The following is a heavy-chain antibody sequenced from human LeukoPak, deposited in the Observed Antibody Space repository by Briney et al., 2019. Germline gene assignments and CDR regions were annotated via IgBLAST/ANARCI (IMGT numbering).Heavy chain of an antibody. J-gene: IGHJ3*02. CDR1: GFTFDDYA. Sequence: GGSLRLSCAASGFTFDDYAMHWVRHAPGKGLEWVSGISWNSGSIGYADSVKGRFTISRDNAKNSLYLQMNSLRAEDMALYYCAKDLGTAMATRGAFDIWGQGTMVTVSS. V-gene: IGHV3-9*03. D-gene: IGHD5-18*01. CDR3: AKDLGTAMATRGAFDI. CDR2: ISWNSGSI.